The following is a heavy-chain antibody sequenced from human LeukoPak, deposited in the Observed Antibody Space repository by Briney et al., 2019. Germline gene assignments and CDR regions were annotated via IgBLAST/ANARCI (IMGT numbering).Heavy chain of an antibody. CDR2: FDPEDGET. J-gene: IGHJ6*03. CDR1: GYTLTELS. Sequence: ASVKVSCKVSGYTLTELSMHWVRQAPGKGLEWMGGFDPEDGETIYAQKFQGRVTMTEDTSTDTAYMELSSLRSEDTAVYYCATGGYKAAAGTARSYYYYYMDVWGKGTTVTVSS. D-gene: IGHD6-13*01. CDR3: ATGGYKAAAGTARSYYYYYMDV. V-gene: IGHV1-24*01.